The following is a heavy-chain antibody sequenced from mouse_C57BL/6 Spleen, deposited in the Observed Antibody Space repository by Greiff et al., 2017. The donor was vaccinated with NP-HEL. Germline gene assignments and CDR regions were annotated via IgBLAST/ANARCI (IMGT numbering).Heavy chain of an antibody. CDR3: ARFDDGYYVYAMDY. J-gene: IGHJ4*01. CDR2: IDPSDSYT. V-gene: IGHV1-50*01. D-gene: IGHD2-3*01. Sequence: QVQLKQPGAELVKPGASVKLSCKASGYTFTSYWMQWVKQRPGQGLEWIGEIDPSDSYTNYNQKFKGKATLTVDTSSSTAYMQLSSLTSEDSAVYYCARFDDGYYVYAMDYWGQGTSVTVSS. CDR1: GYTFTSYW.